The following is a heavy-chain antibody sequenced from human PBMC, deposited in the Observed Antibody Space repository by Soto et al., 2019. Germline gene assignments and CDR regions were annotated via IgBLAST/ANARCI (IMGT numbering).Heavy chain of an antibody. CDR2: IYYSGRK. CDR1: GGSISSSLYY. CDR3: ARHGSTWYDFDY. D-gene: IGHD6-13*01. V-gene: IGHV4-39*01. Sequence: PSETLSLTCTVSGGSISSSLYYWGLMRRPPGKGLESIENIYYSGRKYYKTYLKNRVNISVDTSKNRFSMKLRSVTEADTAVYYCARHGSTWYDFDYWSQGTLVTVSS. J-gene: IGHJ4*02.